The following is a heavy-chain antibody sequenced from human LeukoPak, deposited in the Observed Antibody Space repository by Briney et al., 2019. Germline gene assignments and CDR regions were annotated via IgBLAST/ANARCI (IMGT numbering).Heavy chain of an antibody. CDR2: ISGSGGST. V-gene: IGHV3-23*01. J-gene: IGHJ5*02. CDR3: AKDWFTYGGNQLVFNP. Sequence: PGRSLRLSCAASGFTFSSYAMSWVRQAPGKGLEWVSAISGSGGSTYYADSVKGRFTISRDNSKNTLYLQMNSLRAEDTAVYYCAKDWFTYGGNQLVFNPWGQGTLVTVSS. D-gene: IGHD4-23*01. CDR1: GFTFSSYA.